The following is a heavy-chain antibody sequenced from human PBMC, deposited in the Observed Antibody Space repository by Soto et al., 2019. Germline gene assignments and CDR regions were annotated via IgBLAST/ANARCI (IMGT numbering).Heavy chain of an antibody. V-gene: IGHV4-39*01. Sequence: SETQSLTSTVSGGSISSSSCWGWIRQPPGKGLEWIGSIYSIGSTYYNPSLKSRVTISVDTSKNQFSLKLSSVTAADTAVYYCRRSSRYSTDVWGQGTTVTV. CDR1: GGSISSSSC. J-gene: IGHJ6*02. CDR3: RRSSRYSTDV. CDR2: IYSIGST. D-gene: IGHD6-13*01.